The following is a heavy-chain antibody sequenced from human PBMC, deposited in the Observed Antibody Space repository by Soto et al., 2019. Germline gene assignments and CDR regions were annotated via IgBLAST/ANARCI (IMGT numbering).Heavy chain of an antibody. V-gene: IGHV3-7*01. CDR2: INQDGNED. CDR1: GFTSSSYW. D-gene: IGHD1-1*01. CDR3: ARTGDGHHDFLDY. Sequence: GGSLRLSCAASGFTSSSYWMNWVRQAPGKGLEWVANINQDGNEDNLLDSVKGRFTISRDNAKNSLFLQMNSLRVDDTAVYYCARTGDGHHDFLDYWGQGALVTVSS. J-gene: IGHJ4*02.